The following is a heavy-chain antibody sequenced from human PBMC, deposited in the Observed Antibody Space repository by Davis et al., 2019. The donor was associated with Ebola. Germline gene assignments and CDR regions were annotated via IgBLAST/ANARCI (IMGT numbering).Heavy chain of an antibody. Sequence: GESLKISCQDSGNSFSSHWIGWVRQMPGKGLEWMGIIFTGDSDIRYSPSFQGQVTIPADKSISTVYLQWSSLKASDTAMYFCAKGRGPYRRGDAFDIWGRGTMVTVSS. D-gene: IGHD1-26*01. J-gene: IGHJ3*02. CDR3: AKGRGPYRRGDAFDI. CDR2: IFTGDSDI. CDR1: GNSFSSHW. V-gene: IGHV5-51*01.